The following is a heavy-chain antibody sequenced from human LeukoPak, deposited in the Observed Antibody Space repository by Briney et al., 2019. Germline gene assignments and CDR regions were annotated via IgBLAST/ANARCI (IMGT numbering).Heavy chain of an antibody. V-gene: IGHV4-59*08. CDR1: GGSISSYY. D-gene: IGHD5-24*01. CDR2: IYYSGST. CDR3: ARGGDGYNPGFFDY. J-gene: IGHJ4*02. Sequence: SETLSLTCTVSGGSISSYYWSWIRQPPGKGLEWIGYIYYSGSTNYNPSLKSRVTISVDTSKNQFSLKLSSVTAADTAVYYCARGGDGYNPGFFDYWGQGTLVTVSS.